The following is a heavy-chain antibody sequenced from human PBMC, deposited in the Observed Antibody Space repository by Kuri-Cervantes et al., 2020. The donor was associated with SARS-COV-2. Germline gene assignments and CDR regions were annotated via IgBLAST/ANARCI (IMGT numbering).Heavy chain of an antibody. CDR1: GGSIGSSHY. V-gene: IGHV4-39*01. CDR2: IRNGGST. CDR3: ARLEWRYDY. J-gene: IGHJ4*02. D-gene: IGHD5-12*01. Sequence: GSLRLSCTVSGGSIGSSHYWGWIRQPPGKGLEWIGSIRNGGSTYFNPSLKSRVSIPVDTSKNHVSLRLTSVTAADTAMYFCARLEWRYDYWGQGTLVTVSS.